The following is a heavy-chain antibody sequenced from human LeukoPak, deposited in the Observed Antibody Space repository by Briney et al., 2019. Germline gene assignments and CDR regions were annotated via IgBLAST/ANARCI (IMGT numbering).Heavy chain of an antibody. CDR3: TRVFVGDEYSSSGY. CDR1: GFTFSRYY. D-gene: IGHD6-13*01. V-gene: IGHV3-74*01. J-gene: IGHJ4*02. CDR2: INSDGSST. Sequence: GALRLSCAASGFTFSRYYMHWVRQAPGKGLVWVSRINSDGSSTTYADSVKGRFTISRDNAKNTLYLQMNSLKVEDTAVYYCTRVFVGDEYSSSGYWGQGTLVTVSS.